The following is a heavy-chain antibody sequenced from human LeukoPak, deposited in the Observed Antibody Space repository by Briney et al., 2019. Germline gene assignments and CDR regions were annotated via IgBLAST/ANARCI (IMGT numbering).Heavy chain of an antibody. CDR3: ARAGYFYCSSTSCYGNWIDP. J-gene: IGHJ5*02. CDR1: GGSIGSSSYY. V-gene: IGHV4-39*07. Sequence: SETLPLTCTVSGGSIGSSSYYWGWIRQPPGKGLEWIGSIYYSGSTYYNPSLKSRVTISVDTSKNQFSLKLSSLTAADTAVYYCARAGYFYCSSTSCYGNWIDPWGQGTLVTVSS. CDR2: IYYSGST. D-gene: IGHD2-2*01.